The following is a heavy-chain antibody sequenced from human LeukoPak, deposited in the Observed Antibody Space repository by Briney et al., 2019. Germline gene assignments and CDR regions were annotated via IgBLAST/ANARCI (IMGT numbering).Heavy chain of an antibody. CDR3: ARDSWNFYDDSGYNRDFDS. CDR1: TSR. V-gene: IGHV1-18*01. J-gene: IGHJ5*01. D-gene: IGHD3-22*01. Sequence: GASVKVSCKATSRISWVRQAPGQGLEWMGWIGTYGGDTYYAQKLQGRITVTTDTSTSTVYMELRNLRSDDTAVYYCARDSWNFYDDSGYNRDFDSWGQGTLVTVSS. CDR2: IGTYGGDT.